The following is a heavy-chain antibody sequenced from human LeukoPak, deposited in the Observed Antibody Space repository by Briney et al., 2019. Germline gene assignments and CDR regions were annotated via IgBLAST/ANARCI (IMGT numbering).Heavy chain of an antibody. CDR3: ARGYSSPP. CDR1: GFTFSRFS. Sequence: GGSLRLSXAASGFTFSRFSMNWAGQAPGKGLEWVSSISSSGSYIFYADSLKGRFTISRDNAKNSLYLQMNSLRAEDTAVYYCARGYSSPPWGQGTLVTVSS. D-gene: IGHD6-19*01. V-gene: IGHV3-21*01. CDR2: ISSSGSYI. J-gene: IGHJ5*02.